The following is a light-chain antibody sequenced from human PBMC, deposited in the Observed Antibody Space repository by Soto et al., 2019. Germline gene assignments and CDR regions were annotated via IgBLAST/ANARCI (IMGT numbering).Light chain of an antibody. CDR1: SFNIGSNS. CDR3: SAWDDILNGWL. Sequence: QSVLTQPTSASGTPGQRVTISCSGGSFNIGSNSVNWYQQLPGAAPKLLIYSNIHRPSGVPDRFSGSTSDTSASLAISGLQPEDEADYFCSAWDDILNGWLFGGGTQLTVL. V-gene: IGLV1-44*01. J-gene: IGLJ3*02. CDR2: SNI.